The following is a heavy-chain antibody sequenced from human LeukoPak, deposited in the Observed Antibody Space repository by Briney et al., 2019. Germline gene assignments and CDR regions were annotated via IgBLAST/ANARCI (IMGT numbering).Heavy chain of an antibody. V-gene: IGHV4-4*07. J-gene: IGHJ4*02. D-gene: IGHD4-23*01. CDR1: GGSINSYY. CDR3: ARGGKATVVTM. CDR2: IYSSGST. Sequence: SETLSLTCTVSGGSINSYYWSWIRQPAGKGLEWIGRIYSSGSTNYNPSLKSRVSMSVDTSKNQFSLKLTSVTAADTAVYYCARGGKATVVTMWGQGILVSVSS.